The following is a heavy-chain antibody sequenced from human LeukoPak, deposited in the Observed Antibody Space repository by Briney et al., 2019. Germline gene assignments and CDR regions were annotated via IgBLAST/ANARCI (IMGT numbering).Heavy chain of an antibody. J-gene: IGHJ3*02. CDR2: IYYSGST. CDR3: ARLEVTMVRGVAGEAFDI. Sequence: SQTLSLTCTVSGGSISSGGYYWSWIRQPPGKGLEWIGYIYYSGSTNYNPSLKSRVTISVDTSKNQFSLKLSSVTAADTAVYYCARLEVTMVRGVAGEAFDIWGQGTMVTVSS. CDR1: GGSISSGGYY. V-gene: IGHV4-61*08. D-gene: IGHD3-10*01.